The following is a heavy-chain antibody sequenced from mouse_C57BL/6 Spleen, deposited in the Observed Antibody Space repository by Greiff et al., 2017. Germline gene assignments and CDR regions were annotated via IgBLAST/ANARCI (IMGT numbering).Heavy chain of an antibody. Sequence: QVQLKQPGTELVKPGASVKLSCKASGYTFTSYWMHWVKQRPGQGLEWIGNINPSNGGTNYNEKFKSKATLTVDKSSSTAYMQLSSLTSEDSAVYYCAREVGSSYPYWYFDVWGTGTTVTVSS. J-gene: IGHJ1*03. CDR2: INPSNGGT. D-gene: IGHD1-1*01. CDR1: GYTFTSYW. V-gene: IGHV1-53*01. CDR3: AREVGSSYPYWYFDV.